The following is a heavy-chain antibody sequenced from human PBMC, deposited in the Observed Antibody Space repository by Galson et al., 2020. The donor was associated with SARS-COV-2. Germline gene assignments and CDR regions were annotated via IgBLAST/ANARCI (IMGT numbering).Heavy chain of an antibody. J-gene: IGHJ4*02. CDR3: VRLGSGSYGGRLCDH. V-gene: IGHV4-39*01. CDR1: GGSISSGGYY. Sequence: SETLSLTCTVSGGSISSGGYYWSWIRQHPGKGLEWIVSMYYTGITYYNPSLKSRVTISGDTSRNQFSLKMRSVTAADTAVYYCVRLGSGSYGGRLCDHWGRGALVIVSS. D-gene: IGHD6-19*01. CDR2: MYYTGIT.